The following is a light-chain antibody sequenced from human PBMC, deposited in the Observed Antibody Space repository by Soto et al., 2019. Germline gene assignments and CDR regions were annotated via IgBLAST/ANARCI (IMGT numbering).Light chain of an antibody. V-gene: IGKV3D-15*01. J-gene: IGKJ4*01. Sequence: IVVTMSPAALSVSPEERATLSCRASQSVSSNLAWYHQKPGQAPRLLIYGASSRATGIPDRFSGSGYGTEFTLTISSLQPDDFATYYCQQYNTYSLLPFGGGTKADI. CDR2: GAS. CDR3: QQYNTYSLLP. CDR1: QSVSSN.